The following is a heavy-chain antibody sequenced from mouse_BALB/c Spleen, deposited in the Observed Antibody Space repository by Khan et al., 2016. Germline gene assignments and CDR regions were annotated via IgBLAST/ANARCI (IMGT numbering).Heavy chain of an antibody. CDR3: ARRGTGYDYWYFDV. Sequence: EVELVESGGGLVQPGGSLKLSCAASGFTFSSYGMSWVRQTPDKRLELVATINSIGGSTYYPDSVKGRFTISRDNAKCTLYLQMSSLKAEGPTMYYCARRGTGYDYWYFDVWGAGTTVTVSS. D-gene: IGHD2-2*01. CDR2: INSIGGST. CDR1: GFTFSSYG. V-gene: IGHV5-6-3*01. J-gene: IGHJ1*01.